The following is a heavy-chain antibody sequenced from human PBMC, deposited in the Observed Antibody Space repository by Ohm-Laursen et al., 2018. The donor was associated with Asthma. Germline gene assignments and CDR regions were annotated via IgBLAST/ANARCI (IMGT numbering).Heavy chain of an antibody. J-gene: IGHJ4*02. D-gene: IGHD3-10*01. Sequence: SLRLSCAASGFTFSSYYMAWVRQAPGKGLVWVSRINGDGGIKSYAASVKGRFTISRDDAKNTVYLQMNSLRVDDTAVYYCAYEFGGSGDYWGQGTLVTVSS. CDR1: GFTFSSYY. CDR3: AYEFGGSGDY. CDR2: INGDGGIK. V-gene: IGHV3-74*01.